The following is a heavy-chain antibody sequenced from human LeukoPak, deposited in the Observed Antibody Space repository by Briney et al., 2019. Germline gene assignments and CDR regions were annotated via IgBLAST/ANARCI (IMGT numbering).Heavy chain of an antibody. CDR2: IWYDGSNK. V-gene: IGHV3-33*01. CDR1: GCTFSSYG. Sequence: PGGSLRLSCAASGCTFSSYGMHWVRQAPGEGLGWVAVIWYDGSNKYYADSVKGRFTISRDNSKNTLYLQMNSLTAEYTAVYYWARWYTVAPGIDAFDIWGQGTMVTASS. D-gene: IGHD4-23*01. CDR3: ARWYTVAPGIDAFDI. J-gene: IGHJ3*02.